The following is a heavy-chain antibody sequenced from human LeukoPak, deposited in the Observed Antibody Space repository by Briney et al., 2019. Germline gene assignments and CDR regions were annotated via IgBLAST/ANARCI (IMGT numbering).Heavy chain of an antibody. V-gene: IGHV3-21*01. J-gene: IGHJ4*02. CDR3: AREQRDYGEHEVLDY. CDR1: GFTFSSYR. Sequence: KPGGSLRLSRATSGFTFSSYRMNWGRQAPGKGLEWVSSITSSSSYIYYVDSVKGRFTISRDNAKNSLYLQMNSLRAEDTAVYYCAREQRDYGEHEVLDYWGQGTLVTVSS. CDR2: ITSSSSYI. D-gene: IGHD4-17*01.